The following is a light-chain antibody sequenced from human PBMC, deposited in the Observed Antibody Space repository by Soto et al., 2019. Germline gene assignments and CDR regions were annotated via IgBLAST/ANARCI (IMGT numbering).Light chain of an antibody. V-gene: IGLV2-11*01. CDR3: CSYAGNYTYV. CDR1: NSDVGGYIY. Sequence: QSALTQPRSVSGYPGQSVTISCTGTNSDVGGYIYVSWYQQHPGKAPKLMMFDVSKRPSGVPDRFSGSKSDNTASLTISGLQAEDEADYFCCSYAGNYTYVFGTGTKVTVL. CDR2: DVS. J-gene: IGLJ1*01.